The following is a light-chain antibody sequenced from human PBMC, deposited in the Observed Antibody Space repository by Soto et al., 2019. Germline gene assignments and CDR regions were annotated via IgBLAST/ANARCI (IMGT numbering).Light chain of an antibody. V-gene: IGKV3-15*01. Sequence: EIVMTQSPATLSVSPGGRVTLSCRASQSVSSNLARYQQKPGMAPRLLICGASTRATGIPASFSGNGSGTEFTLTISRLQSEDFAVDYCEQYNNWYTFGQGTKLEIK. J-gene: IGKJ2*01. CDR2: GAS. CDR3: EQYNNWYT. CDR1: QSVSSN.